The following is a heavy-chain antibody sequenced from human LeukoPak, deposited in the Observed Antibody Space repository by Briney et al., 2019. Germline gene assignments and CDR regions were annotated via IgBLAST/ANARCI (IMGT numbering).Heavy chain of an antibody. CDR2: INHSGST. Sequence: SETLSLACAVYGGSFSGYYWSWIRQPPGKGLEWIGEINHSGSTNYNPSLKSRVTISVDTSKNQFSLKLSSVTAADTAVYYCARGGVLRYFRRDPINWFDPWGQGTLVTVSS. D-gene: IGHD3-9*01. CDR1: GGSFSGYY. CDR3: ARGGVLRYFRRDPINWFDP. V-gene: IGHV4-34*01. J-gene: IGHJ5*02.